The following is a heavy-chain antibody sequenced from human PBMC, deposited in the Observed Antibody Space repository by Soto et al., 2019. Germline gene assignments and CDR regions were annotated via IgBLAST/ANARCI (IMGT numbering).Heavy chain of an antibody. CDR1: GGTFSSYA. Sequence: ASVKVSCKASGGTFSSYAISWVRQAPGQGLEWMGGIIPIFGTANYAQKFQGRVTITADESTSTAYMELSSLRSEDTAVYYCAIEGNTVVTRAPFDYWCQGTLVTVS. D-gene: IGHD2-21*02. CDR2: IIPIFGTA. J-gene: IGHJ4*02. V-gene: IGHV1-69*13. CDR3: AIEGNTVVTRAPFDY.